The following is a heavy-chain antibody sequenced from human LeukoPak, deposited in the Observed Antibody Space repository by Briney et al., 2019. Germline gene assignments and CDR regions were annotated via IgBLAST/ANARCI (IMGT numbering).Heavy chain of an antibody. J-gene: IGHJ3*02. CDR2: IYYSGST. D-gene: IGHD3-22*01. Sequence: SETLSLTCTVSGGSISSSSYYWGWIRQPPGKGLEWIGSIYYSGSTYYNPSLKSRVTISVDTSKNQFSLKLSSVTAADTAVYYCASLLYYYHSSGYYYSDAFDIWGQGTMVTVSS. V-gene: IGHV4-39*07. CDR1: GGSISSSSYY. CDR3: ASLLYYYHSSGYYYSDAFDI.